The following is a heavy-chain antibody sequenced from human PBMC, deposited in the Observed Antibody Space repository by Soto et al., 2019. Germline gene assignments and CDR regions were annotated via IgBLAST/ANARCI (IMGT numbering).Heavy chain of an antibody. CDR2: INHGGST. Sequence: QVHLQQWGAGLLKPSETLSLTCAVYGESFIGYYWTWIRQSPGKGLEWIGEINHGGSTNYNPSLKSRVTISIDTSKNQFSLKWTSVTAADTSVYYCARTDIVTTNWFAPWGQGTLVTVSS. V-gene: IGHV4-34*01. CDR3: ARTDIVTTNWFAP. D-gene: IGHD5-12*01. J-gene: IGHJ5*02. CDR1: GESFIGYY.